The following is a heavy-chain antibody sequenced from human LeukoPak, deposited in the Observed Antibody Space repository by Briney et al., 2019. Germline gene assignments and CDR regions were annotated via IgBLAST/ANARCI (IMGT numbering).Heavy chain of an antibody. D-gene: IGHD2-21*02. Sequence: PGGSLRLSCAASGFTFSSYAMSWVRQAPGKGLEWVSAISGSGGSTYYADSVKGRFTISRDNAKNSLYLQMNSLRAEDTAVYYCVPNTGVVTASPGYWGQGTLVTVSS. CDR1: GFTFSSYA. CDR3: VPNTGVVTASPGY. V-gene: IGHV3-23*01. CDR2: ISGSGGST. J-gene: IGHJ4*02.